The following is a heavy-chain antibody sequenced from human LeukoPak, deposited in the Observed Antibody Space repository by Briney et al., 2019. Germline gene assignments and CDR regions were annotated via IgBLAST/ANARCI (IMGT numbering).Heavy chain of an antibody. J-gene: IGHJ3*02. CDR1: GFTFSSYS. CDR3: ARGHTTDAAFDI. Sequence: GGSLRLSCAASGFTFSSYSMKWVRQAPGKGLEGVSSISSSSSYIYYADSVKGRFTISRDNAKNSLYLQMNSLRAEDTAVYYCARGHTTDAAFDIWGQGTMVTVSS. CDR2: ISSSSSYI. D-gene: IGHD4-17*01. V-gene: IGHV3-21*01.